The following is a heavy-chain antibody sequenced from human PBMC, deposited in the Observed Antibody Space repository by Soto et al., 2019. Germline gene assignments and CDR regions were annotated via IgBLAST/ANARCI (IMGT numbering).Heavy chain of an antibody. CDR3: ARFGSTMVRGVPAGGMDV. J-gene: IGHJ6*02. CDR1: GGSISSGGYY. CDR2: IYYSGST. D-gene: IGHD3-10*01. V-gene: IGHV4-31*03. Sequence: QVQLQESGPGLVKPSQTLSLTCTVSGGSISSGGYYWSWIRQHPGKGLEWIGYIYYSGSTYYNPSLKSRFTISVDTSKNQFSLKLSSVTAADTAVYYCARFGSTMVRGVPAGGMDVWGQGTTVTVSS.